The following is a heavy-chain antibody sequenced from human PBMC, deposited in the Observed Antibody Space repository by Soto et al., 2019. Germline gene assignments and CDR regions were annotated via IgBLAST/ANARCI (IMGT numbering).Heavy chain of an antibody. CDR3: AAGGGLPRYY. J-gene: IGHJ4*02. CDR1: GGSISGSQYS. CDR2: TYHSGST. D-gene: IGHD5-12*01. Sequence: SETLSLTCTVSGGSISGSQYSWGWIRQRPGKGMEWIGNTYHSGSTSYNPSLKSRVTISVDRSKNQFSLKLSSVTAADTAVYYCAAGGGLPRYYWGQGTLVTVSS. V-gene: IGHV4-39*07.